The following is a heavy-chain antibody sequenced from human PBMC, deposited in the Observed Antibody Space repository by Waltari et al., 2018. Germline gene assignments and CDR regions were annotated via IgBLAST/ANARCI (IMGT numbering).Heavy chain of an antibody. CDR3: ARSGGYGWDS. CDR1: GFTFSNYW. Sequence: EVQLVESGGHLVQPGESLRLSCAASGFTFSNYWMTWVRQAPGKGLDWVANIKPDGSESYYADAVKCRFTFSRDNAKNSLSLQMHSLRVEDTAVYYCARSGGYGWDSWGQGTLVIVSS. J-gene: IGHJ4*02. D-gene: IGHD4-17*01. V-gene: IGHV3-7*01. CDR2: IKPDGSES.